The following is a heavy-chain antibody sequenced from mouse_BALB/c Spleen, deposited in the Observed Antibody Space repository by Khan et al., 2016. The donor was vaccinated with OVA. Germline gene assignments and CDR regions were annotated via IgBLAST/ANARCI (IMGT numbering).Heavy chain of an antibody. CDR1: GYSITSGYA. V-gene: IGHV3-2*02. CDR2: ISYSGVT. CDR3: ARGDYYGYYFDY. J-gene: IGHJ2*01. Sequence: EVELVESGPGLVKPSQSLSLTCTVTGYSITSGYAWNWIRQFPGNKLEWMGYISYSGVTSYTPSLKSRISITLDTSKNQFFLQLNYVTTEDTATYYCARGDYYGYYFDYGGQGTTLTVSS. D-gene: IGHD1-1*01.